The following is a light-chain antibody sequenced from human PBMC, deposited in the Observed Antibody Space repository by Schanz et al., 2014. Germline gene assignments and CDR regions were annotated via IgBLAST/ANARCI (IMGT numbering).Light chain of an antibody. Sequence: EIVLTQSPGTLSLSPGERATLSCRASQGVTSRYLAWYQQKPGQAPRLLIYGASSRATGIPDRFSGSGSGTDLTLTISRLEPDDFAVYYCQQSGSSPHTFGQGTKLEIK. CDR3: QQSGSSPHT. CDR2: GAS. J-gene: IGKJ2*01. V-gene: IGKV3-20*01. CDR1: QGVTSRY.